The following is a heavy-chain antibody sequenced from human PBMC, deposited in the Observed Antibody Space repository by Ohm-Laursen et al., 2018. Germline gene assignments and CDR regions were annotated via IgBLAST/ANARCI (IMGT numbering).Heavy chain of an antibody. D-gene: IGHD1-26*01. J-gene: IGHJ3*02. V-gene: IGHV3-48*01. CDR1: EFTFSSDS. CDR2: ISSSGSTI. Sequence: SLRLSCAASEFTFSSDSMNWVRQAPGKGLQWVSYISSSGSTIYYADFVKGRFTISRDNARNSLYLQMNSLRAEDTAVYYWARHGELDIWGQGTMVTVSS. CDR3: ARHGELDI.